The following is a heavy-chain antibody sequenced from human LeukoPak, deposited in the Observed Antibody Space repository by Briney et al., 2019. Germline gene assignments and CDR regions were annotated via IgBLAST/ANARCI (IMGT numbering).Heavy chain of an antibody. CDR3: TMLFTMVRGVIEY. Sequence: GGSLRLSCAASGFTFSNAWMSWVRQAPGKGLEWVGRIKSKTDGGTTDYAAPVKGRFTISRDDSKNTLYLQMNSLKTEDTAVYYCTMLFTMVRGVIEYWGQGTLVTVSS. V-gene: IGHV3-15*01. J-gene: IGHJ4*02. CDR2: IKSKTDGGTT. D-gene: IGHD3-10*01. CDR1: GFTFSNAW.